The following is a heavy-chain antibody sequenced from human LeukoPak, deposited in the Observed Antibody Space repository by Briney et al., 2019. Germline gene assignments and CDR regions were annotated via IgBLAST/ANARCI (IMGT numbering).Heavy chain of an antibody. CDR1: GFTFSSYG. D-gene: IGHD5-18*01. Sequence: SGGSLRLSCAASGFTFSSYGMHWVRQAPGKGLEWVAFIRYDGSNKYYADSVKGRFTISRDNSKNTLYLQMNSLRAEDTAVYYCAKDRAMVLSFTDYWGQGTLVTVSS. V-gene: IGHV3-30*02. CDR3: AKDRAMVLSFTDY. CDR2: IRYDGSNK. J-gene: IGHJ4*02.